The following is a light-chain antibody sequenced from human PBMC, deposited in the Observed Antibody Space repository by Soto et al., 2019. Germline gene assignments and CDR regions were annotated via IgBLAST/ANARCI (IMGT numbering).Light chain of an antibody. CDR1: QSVSSN. J-gene: IGKJ2*01. CDR3: QQLTNFRFT. V-gene: IGKV3-15*01. Sequence: EMVMTQSPATLSVSPGGRATLSCRASQSVSSNLAWYRQKPGQAPGLLIYGASTRATGIPARFTGSGSGTEFTLTISSLQSEDFAVYYCQQLTNFRFTFGQGTKLDIK. CDR2: GAS.